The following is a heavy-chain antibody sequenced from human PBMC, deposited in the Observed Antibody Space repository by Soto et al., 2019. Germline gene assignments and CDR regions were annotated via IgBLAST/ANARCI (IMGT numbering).Heavy chain of an antibody. V-gene: IGHV1-69*13. CDR1: GGTFSSYA. CDR2: IIPIFGTA. CDR3: ARDRIVGATGRYFQH. Sequence: GASVKVSCKASGGTFSSYAISWVRQAPGQGLEWMGGIIPIFGTANYAQKFQGRATITADESTSTAYMELSSLRSEDTAVYYCARDRIVGATGRYFQHWGQGTLVTVSS. D-gene: IGHD1-26*01. J-gene: IGHJ1*01.